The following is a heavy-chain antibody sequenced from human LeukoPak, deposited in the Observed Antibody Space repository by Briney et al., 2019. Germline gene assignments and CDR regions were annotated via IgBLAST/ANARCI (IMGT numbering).Heavy chain of an antibody. CDR1: GGSISSYY. CDR3: ARDLSGWPYGMDV. CDR2: IYSGGST. V-gene: IGHV3-53*01. Sequence: ETLSLTCTVSGGSISSYYWSWIRQPPGKGLEWVSVIYSGGSTYYADSVKGRFTISRDNSKNTPYLQMNSLRAEDTAVYYCARDLSGWPYGMDVWGQGTTVTVSS. J-gene: IGHJ6*02. D-gene: IGHD6-19*01.